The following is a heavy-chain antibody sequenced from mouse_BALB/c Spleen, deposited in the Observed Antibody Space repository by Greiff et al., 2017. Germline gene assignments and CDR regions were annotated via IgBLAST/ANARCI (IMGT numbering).Heavy chain of an antibody. CDR3: TRSVVLRAGDFDY. J-gene: IGHJ2*01. V-gene: IGHV1-5*01. Sequence: PGQGLEWIGAIYPGNSDTSYNQKFKGKAKLTAVTSASTAYMELSSLTNEDSAVYYCTRSVVLRAGDFDYWGQGTTLTVSS. D-gene: IGHD1-1*01. CDR2: IYPGNSDT.